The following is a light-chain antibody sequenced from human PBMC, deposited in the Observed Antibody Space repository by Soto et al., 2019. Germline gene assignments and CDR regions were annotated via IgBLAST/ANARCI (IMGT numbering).Light chain of an antibody. CDR2: DAS. Sequence: AIQLTQSPSSLSASVGDRVTITCRASQGISSALAWYQQKPGKAPKLLIYDASSLESGVPSRFSGSGSGTDFTLTISSLQTEDFATYYCQQGTFGQGTKLEIK. J-gene: IGKJ2*01. V-gene: IGKV1-13*02. CDR3: QQGT. CDR1: QGISSA.